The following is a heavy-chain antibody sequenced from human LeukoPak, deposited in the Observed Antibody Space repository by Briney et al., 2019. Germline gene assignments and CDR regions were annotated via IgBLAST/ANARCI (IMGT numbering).Heavy chain of an antibody. V-gene: IGHV4-59*01. CDR2: IYYSGST. Sequence: SETLSLTCTVSGGSISSYYWSWIRQPPGKGLEWIGYIYYSGSTNYNPSLKSRVTIPVDTSKNQFSLKLSSVTAADTAVYYCARGPTLKYFHHWGQGTLVTVSS. CDR1: GGSISSYY. J-gene: IGHJ1*01. CDR3: ARGPTLKYFHH.